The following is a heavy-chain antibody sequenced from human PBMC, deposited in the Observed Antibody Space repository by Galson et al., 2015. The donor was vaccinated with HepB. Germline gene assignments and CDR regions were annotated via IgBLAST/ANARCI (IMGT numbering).Heavy chain of an antibody. CDR3: ARDKYRLVVKGAFDI. D-gene: IGHD2-8*02. CDR2: IWYDGSNK. Sequence: SLRLSCAASGFTFSSYGMHWVRQAPGKGLEWVAVIWYDGSNKYYADSVKGRFTISRDNSKNTLYLQMNSLRAEDTAVYYCARDKYRLVVKGAFDIWGQGTMVTVSS. CDR1: GFTFSSYG. J-gene: IGHJ3*02. V-gene: IGHV3-33*01.